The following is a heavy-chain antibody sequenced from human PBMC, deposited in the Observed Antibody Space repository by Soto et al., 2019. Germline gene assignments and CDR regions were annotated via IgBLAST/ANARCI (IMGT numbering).Heavy chain of an antibody. D-gene: IGHD1-26*01. CDR3: AKSIEGGPMDV. V-gene: IGHV5-51*01. CDR2: IFPRDSDT. J-gene: IGHJ6*02. CDR1: GYTFSNHW. Sequence: GESLKISCQGSGYTFSNHWINWVRLVPGKGMEWMGIIFPRDSDTRYSPSLQGQVIISVDKSTNTAYLQWTRLTASDTAIYYCAKSIEGGPMDVWGQGTTVTVSS.